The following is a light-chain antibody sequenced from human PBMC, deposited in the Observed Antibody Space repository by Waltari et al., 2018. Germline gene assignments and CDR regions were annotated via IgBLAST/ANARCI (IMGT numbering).Light chain of an antibody. CDR1: RPTLVSHY. J-gene: IGLJ2*01. CDR2: REN. Sequence: QSVLTQPPSASGTPGQRVTIPRSGTRPTLVSHYVSWFQHVPGTAPKLLMYRENQRPSGVPDRFSGSKSGTSASLAISGLRSEDEADYYCAAWDDSLRGVLFGGGTKLTVL. CDR3: AAWDDSLRGVL. V-gene: IGLV1-47*01.